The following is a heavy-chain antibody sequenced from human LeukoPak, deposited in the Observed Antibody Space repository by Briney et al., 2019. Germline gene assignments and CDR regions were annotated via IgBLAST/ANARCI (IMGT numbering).Heavy chain of an antibody. Sequence: PGGSLRLSCAASGFTFSSYSTNWVRQAPGKGLEWVSSISSSSSYIYYADSVKGRFTISRDNAKNSLYLQMNSLRAEDTAVYYCARDSAPYSFGGVIPYWGQGTLVTVSS. CDR3: ARDSAPYSFGGVIPY. CDR2: ISSSSSYI. J-gene: IGHJ4*02. CDR1: GFTFSSYS. V-gene: IGHV3-21*01. D-gene: IGHD3-16*02.